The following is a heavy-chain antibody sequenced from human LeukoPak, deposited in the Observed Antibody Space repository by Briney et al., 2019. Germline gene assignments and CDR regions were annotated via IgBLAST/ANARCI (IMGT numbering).Heavy chain of an antibody. Sequence: ASVKVSCKASGYSFTTYDINWVRQATGQGREWMGWMDPNSGNTGYAQKFQGRVTMTRNTSISTAYMELSSLRSEDTAVYYCAREFRVVTPTQGDDYWGQGTLLTVSS. CDR1: GYSFTTYD. D-gene: IGHD2-21*02. J-gene: IGHJ4*02. CDR2: MDPNSGNT. V-gene: IGHV1-8*01. CDR3: AREFRVVTPTQGDDY.